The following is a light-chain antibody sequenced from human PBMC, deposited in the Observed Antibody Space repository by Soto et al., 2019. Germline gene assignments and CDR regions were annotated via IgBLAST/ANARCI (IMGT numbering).Light chain of an antibody. CDR2: GNS. CDR1: SSNIGAGYD. Sequence: QSVLTQPPSVSGAPGQRVTISCTGSSSNIGAGYDVHWYQQLPGTAPKLLIYGNSNRPSGVPDRFSGSKSRTSASLAITGLQAEDEADYYCQSYDSSLSGSPVVFGGGTKHTVL. CDR3: QSYDSSLSGSPVV. V-gene: IGLV1-40*01. J-gene: IGLJ2*01.